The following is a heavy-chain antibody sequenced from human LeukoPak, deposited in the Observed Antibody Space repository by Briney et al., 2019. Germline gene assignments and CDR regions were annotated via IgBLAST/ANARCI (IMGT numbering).Heavy chain of an antibody. D-gene: IGHD2/OR15-2a*01. CDR2: ICSSGSTI. CDR1: GFHLGHHH. CDR3: ARAPLSPWAFDI. Sequence: GGSLRLLCAVCGFHLGHHHMHCTRRPRETALERVSYICSSGSTIYYADSVKRRLTISRDNAKNSLYLQMNSLRAEDTAVYYCARAPLSPWAFDIWGQGTMVTVSS. V-gene: IGHV3-11*01. J-gene: IGHJ3*02.